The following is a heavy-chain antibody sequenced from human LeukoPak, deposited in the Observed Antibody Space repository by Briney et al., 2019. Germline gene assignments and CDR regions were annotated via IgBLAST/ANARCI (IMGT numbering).Heavy chain of an antibody. V-gene: IGHV3-23*01. J-gene: IGHJ3*02. Sequence: GGSLRLSCEASGFIFSSYAMSWVRQAPGKGLEWVSAISGSGGSTYYADSVKGRFTISRDNSKNTVYLQMSSLRAEDTAVYYCAKDSKKLSPRVFDIWGQGTMVTVSS. CDR3: AKDSKKLSPRVFDI. CDR1: GFIFSSYA. CDR2: ISGSGGST. D-gene: IGHD4-23*01.